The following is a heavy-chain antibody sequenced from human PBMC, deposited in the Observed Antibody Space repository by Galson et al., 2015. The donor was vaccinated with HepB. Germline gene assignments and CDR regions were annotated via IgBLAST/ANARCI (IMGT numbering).Heavy chain of an antibody. CDR2: ISYDGSSK. V-gene: IGHV3-30-3*01. J-gene: IGHJ4*02. CDR1: GFTFSSFA. Sequence: SLRLSCAASGFTFSSFAMHWVRQAPAKGPEWVAIISYDGSSKYYADSVKGRFTISRDNSENTLYLQMNSLRGEDTAVYYCAGSYSNSWHNFVYWGQGTLVSVSS. D-gene: IGHD6-13*01. CDR3: AGSYSNSWHNFVY.